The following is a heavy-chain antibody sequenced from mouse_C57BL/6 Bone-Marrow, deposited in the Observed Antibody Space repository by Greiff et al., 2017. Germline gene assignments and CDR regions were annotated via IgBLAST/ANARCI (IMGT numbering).Heavy chain of an antibody. CDR3: AREDYYCSGGDFDY. D-gene: IGHD1-1*01. J-gene: IGHJ2*01. Sequence: VKLMESGPELVKPGASVKLSCKASGYTFTSYDINWVKQRPGQGLEWIGWVYPRDGSTKYNEKFKGKATLTVDTSSSTAYMELHILTSEDSAVYFCAREDYYCSGGDFDYWGQGTTLTVSS. V-gene: IGHV1-85*01. CDR2: VYPRDGST. CDR1: GYTFTSYD.